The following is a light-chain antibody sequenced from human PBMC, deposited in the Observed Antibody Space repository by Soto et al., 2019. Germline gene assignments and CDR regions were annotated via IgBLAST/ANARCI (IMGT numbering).Light chain of an antibody. CDR3: QQYVTSPLT. Sequence: EIVLTQSPGTLSLSPGERATLSCRASGSVSSNYFAWYQQKPGQAPRLLIYDASTRATGIPARFSGSGSGTDFTLTISRLEPEDFAVYYCQQYVTSPLTFGGGTKVEIK. V-gene: IGKV3-20*01. CDR1: GSVSSNY. J-gene: IGKJ4*01. CDR2: DAS.